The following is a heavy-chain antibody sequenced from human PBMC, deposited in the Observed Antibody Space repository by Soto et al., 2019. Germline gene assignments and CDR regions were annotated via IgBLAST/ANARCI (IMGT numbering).Heavy chain of an antibody. V-gene: IGHV2-5*02. CDR2: IYWDDDK. Sequence: QITLKESGPKLVNPTQTLTLTCTVSGFSLSTSGVGVGWVRQPPGKALEWLTLIYWDDDKRYSPSLKSRLSIIKDTPKTQLEFTMTNMEPMARATNSGVHQECNNNNYYFDLWCRGTPVTIS. J-gene: IGHJ2*01. CDR1: GFSLSTSGVG. D-gene: IGHD4-4*01. CDR3: VHQECNNNNYYFDL.